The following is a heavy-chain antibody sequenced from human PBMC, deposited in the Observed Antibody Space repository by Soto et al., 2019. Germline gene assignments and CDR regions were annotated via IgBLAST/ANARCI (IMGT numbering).Heavy chain of an antibody. CDR3: ARDRPPDY. Sequence: QVQLVQSGAEVKKPGASVKVSCKASGYTFTSYYVHWVRQAPGQGLEWMGIINPRDGSTTYAQKLQGRVTMTRDSSTTTVYMELSSLGSEDTAVYYCARDRPPDYWGQGTLVTVSS. J-gene: IGHJ4*02. CDR2: INPRDGST. CDR1: GYTFTSYY. V-gene: IGHV1-46*01.